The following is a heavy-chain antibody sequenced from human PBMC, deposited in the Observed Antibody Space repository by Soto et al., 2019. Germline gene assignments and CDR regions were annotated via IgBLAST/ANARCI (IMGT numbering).Heavy chain of an antibody. V-gene: IGHV3-23*01. CDR2: ITPNGAGT. CDR3: ATQQGSGTPRA. CDR1: GFIFSNYD. Sequence: PGGSLRLSCMVSGFIFSNYDMNWVRQAPGKGLEWVSIITPNGAGTYHAEPVKGRFTISRDNSKNTLYLQMSNLRAEDTAVYFCATQQGSGTPRAWGHGTLVTVSS. D-gene: IGHD3-10*01. J-gene: IGHJ5*01.